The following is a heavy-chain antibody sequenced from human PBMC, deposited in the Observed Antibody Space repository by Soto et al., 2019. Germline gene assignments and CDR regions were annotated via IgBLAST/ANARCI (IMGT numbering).Heavy chain of an antibody. Sequence: QLQLQESGPGLVKPSATLSLTCTVSGVSVTTSYSYWGWIRQPPGKGLEWIGSVYYTGNTNYKPSLESRVTISADPSTNQFSLILSSVTAADAAVYFCARHPTHAEITAYATHYLDSWGQGTLITVSS. CDR3: ARHPTHAEITAYATHYLDS. V-gene: IGHV4-39*01. CDR2: VYYTGNT. J-gene: IGHJ4*02. D-gene: IGHD2-21*01. CDR1: GVSVTTSYSY.